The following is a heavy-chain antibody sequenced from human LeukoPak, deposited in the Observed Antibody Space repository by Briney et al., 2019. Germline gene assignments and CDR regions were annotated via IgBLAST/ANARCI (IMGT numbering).Heavy chain of an antibody. Sequence: PSQTLSLTCTVSGGSISSGDYYWSWIRQPPGKGLEWIGYIYYSGSTNYNPSLKSRVTISVDTSKNQFSLKLSSVTAADTAVYYCARDPGYSSSNDAFDIWGQGTMVTVSS. CDR2: IYYSGST. V-gene: IGHV4-61*08. CDR1: GGSISSGDYY. J-gene: IGHJ3*02. D-gene: IGHD6-13*01. CDR3: ARDPGYSSSNDAFDI.